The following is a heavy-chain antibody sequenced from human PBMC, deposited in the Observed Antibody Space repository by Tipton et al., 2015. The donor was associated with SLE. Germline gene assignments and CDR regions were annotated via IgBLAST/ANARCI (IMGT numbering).Heavy chain of an antibody. D-gene: IGHD1-26*01. CDR3: AREGGSF. CDR1: GASISSYY. V-gene: IGHV4-59*12. CDR2: IYYSGST. Sequence: TLSLTCTVSGASISSYYWSWIRQPPGKGLEWIGYIYYSGSTNYNPSLKSRVTMSVDTSKNQFSLKLSSVTAADTAVYYCAREGGSFWGQGTLVTVSS. J-gene: IGHJ4*02.